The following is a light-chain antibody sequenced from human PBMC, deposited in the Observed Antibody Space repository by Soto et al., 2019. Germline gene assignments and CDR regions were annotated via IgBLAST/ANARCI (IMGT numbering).Light chain of an antibody. CDR2: AAS. J-gene: IGKJ1*01. V-gene: IGKV1-39*01. CDR3: QQSYSTPRT. CDR1: QGISSY. Sequence: IRLTQSPSSLSASVGDRVTIPCRASQGISSYLAWYQQKPGKAPKLLIYAASSLQSGVPSRFSGSGSGTDFTLTISSLQPEDFATYYCQQSYSTPRTFGQGTKVDIK.